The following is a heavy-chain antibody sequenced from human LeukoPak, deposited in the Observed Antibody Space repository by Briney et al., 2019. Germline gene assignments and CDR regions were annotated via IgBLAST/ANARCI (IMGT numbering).Heavy chain of an antibody. CDR2: ISSSGSTI. J-gene: IGHJ4*02. CDR3: ARSRVNYYDSSGSIHFDY. D-gene: IGHD3-22*01. Sequence: NPGGSLRLSCAASGFTFSDYYMSWIRQAPGKGLEWVSYISSSGSTIYYADSVKGRFTISRDNAKNSLYLQMNSLRAEDTAVYYCARSRVNYYDSSGSIHFDYWGQGTLVTVSS. CDR1: GFTFSDYY. V-gene: IGHV3-11*01.